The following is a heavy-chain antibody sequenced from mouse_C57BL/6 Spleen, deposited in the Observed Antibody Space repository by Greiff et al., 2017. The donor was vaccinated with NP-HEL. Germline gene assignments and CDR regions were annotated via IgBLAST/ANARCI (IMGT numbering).Heavy chain of an antibody. D-gene: IGHD3-2*02. CDR1: GYTFTSYW. Sequence: QVQLQQPGAELVKPGASVKVSCKASGYTFTSYWMHWVKQRPGQGLEWIGRIHPSDSDTNYNQKFKGKATLTVDKSSSTAYMQLSSLTSEDSSVYYCAMPSDSSGVFAYWGQGTLVTVSA. CDR2: IHPSDSDT. V-gene: IGHV1-74*01. J-gene: IGHJ3*01. CDR3: AMPSDSSGVFAY.